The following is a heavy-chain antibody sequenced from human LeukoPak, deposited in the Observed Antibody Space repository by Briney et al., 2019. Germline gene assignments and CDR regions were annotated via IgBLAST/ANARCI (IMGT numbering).Heavy chain of an antibody. D-gene: IGHD6-13*01. J-gene: IGHJ6*02. CDR1: GFTFSSYA. CDR3: ARGKTIAAAGTDYYYYGMDV. V-gene: IGHV3-30*04. CDR2: ISYDGSNK. Sequence: GRSLRLSCAASGFTFSSYAMHWVRQAPGKGLEWVAVISYDGSNKYYADSVKGRFTISRDNSKNTLYLQMNSLRAEDTAVYYCARGKTIAAAGTDYYYYGMDVWGQGTTVTVSS.